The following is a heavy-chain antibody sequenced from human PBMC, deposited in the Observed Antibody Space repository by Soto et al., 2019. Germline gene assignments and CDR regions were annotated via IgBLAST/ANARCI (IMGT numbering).Heavy chain of an antibody. Sequence: QLQLQESGSGLVKPSQTLSLTCAVSGGSISSGGYSWSWIRQPPGKGLEWIGYIYHSGSTYYNPSLKGRVTISVDRSKNQFSLKLSSVTAADTAVYYCARGGCSSTSCYTSYNWFDPWGQGTLVTVSS. CDR2: IYHSGST. V-gene: IGHV4-30-2*01. CDR3: ARGGCSSTSCYTSYNWFDP. CDR1: GGSISSGGYS. J-gene: IGHJ5*02. D-gene: IGHD2-2*02.